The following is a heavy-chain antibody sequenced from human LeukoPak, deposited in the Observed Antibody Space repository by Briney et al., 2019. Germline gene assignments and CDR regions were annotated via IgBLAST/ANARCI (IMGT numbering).Heavy chain of an antibody. V-gene: IGHV3-23*01. J-gene: IGHJ4*02. CDR2: ISGSGGST. Sequence: GGSLRLSCAASGFTFSSYAMSWVRQAPGKGLEWVSAISGSGGSTYYADSVKGRFTISRDNSKNTLYLQMNSLRAEDTAVYYCARDPEAYCGGDCYVFDYWGQGTLVTVSS. CDR1: GFTFSSYA. CDR3: ARDPEAYCGGDCYVFDY. D-gene: IGHD2-21*02.